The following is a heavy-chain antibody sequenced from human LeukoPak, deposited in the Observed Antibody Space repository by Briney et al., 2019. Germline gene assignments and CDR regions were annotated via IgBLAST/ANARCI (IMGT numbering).Heavy chain of an antibody. CDR2: INSDGSMT. CDR3: GRVTASCHPYIDY. CDR1: GFTLRSYW. V-gene: IGHV3-74*01. J-gene: IGHJ4*02. Sequence: PGRSLRLSCAASGFTLRSYWMHWFRQVPGKGLVWVSRINSDGSMTSYADSVKGRFTISRDNAENTVYLQMNSLRADDTGVYFCGRVTASCHPYIDYRGQGTPVSVSS. D-gene: IGHD2-2*01.